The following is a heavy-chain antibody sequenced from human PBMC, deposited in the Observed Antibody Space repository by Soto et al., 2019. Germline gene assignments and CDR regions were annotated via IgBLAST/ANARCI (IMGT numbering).Heavy chain of an antibody. CDR3: ARDQKDYYYYYMDV. CDR1: GGSISSYY. Sequence: SETLSLTCTVSGGSISSYYWSWIRQPPGKGLEWIGYIYYSGSTNYNPSLKSRVTISVDTSKNQFSLKLSSVTAADTAVYYCARDQKDYYYYYMDVWGKGTTVTVSS. J-gene: IGHJ6*03. CDR2: IYYSGST. V-gene: IGHV4-59*01.